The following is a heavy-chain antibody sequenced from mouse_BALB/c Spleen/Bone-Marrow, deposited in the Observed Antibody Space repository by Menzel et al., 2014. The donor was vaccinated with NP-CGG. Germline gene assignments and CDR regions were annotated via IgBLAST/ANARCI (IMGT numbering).Heavy chain of an antibody. V-gene: IGHV7-3*02. CDR1: GFTFTDYY. Sequence: EVQLVESGGGLVQPGGSLRISRATSGFTFTDYYISWVRQPPGKALEWLGFIRNKANGYTTEYSATGKGQFTLSRDNSQSILYLQMSSLRAEDSAAYYCARVYGGYSGYAMDYWGQGTSVTVSS. J-gene: IGHJ4*01. CDR3: ARVYGGYSGYAMDY. D-gene: IGHD2-3*01. CDR2: IRNKANGYTT.